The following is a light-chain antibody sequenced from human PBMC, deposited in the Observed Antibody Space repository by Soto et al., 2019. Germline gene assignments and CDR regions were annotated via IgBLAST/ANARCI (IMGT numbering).Light chain of an antibody. CDR3: QSYGDSLSGYV. CDR1: HSNIGAGYD. J-gene: IGLJ1*01. Sequence: QSLLTHPPSLSGAPGQSVTISCTGSHSNIGAGYDVHWYQQLPGTAPKLLIYGNSNRPSGVPDRFSGSKSGTSASLTITGLQAEDEADYYGQSYGDSLSGYVFGTGTKVTVL. CDR2: GNS. V-gene: IGLV1-40*01.